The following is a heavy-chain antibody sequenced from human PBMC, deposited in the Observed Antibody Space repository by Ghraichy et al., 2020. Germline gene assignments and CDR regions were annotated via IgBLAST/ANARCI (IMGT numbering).Heavy chain of an antibody. CDR1: GYTFITYG. V-gene: IGHV1-18*01. J-gene: IGHJ4*02. CDR3: ARATDLFPGPLDY. D-gene: IGHD1-1*01. CDR2: ISAYNGNT. Sequence: ASVKVSCKASGYTFITYGISWVRQAPGQGLEWMGWISAYNGNTKYAQKLQGRITMTTDTSTSTAYMELRSLISDDTAVYYCARATDLFPGPLDYWGQGTLVTVSS.